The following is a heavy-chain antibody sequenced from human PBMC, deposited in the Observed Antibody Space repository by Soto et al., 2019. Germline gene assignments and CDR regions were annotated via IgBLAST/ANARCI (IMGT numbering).Heavy chain of an antibody. CDR2: IYWDGDK. CDR3: ARIHAGPTEPYYYYYGMDV. J-gene: IGHJ6*02. V-gene: IGHV2-5*02. D-gene: IGHD5-18*01. Sequence: GSGPTLVNPTQTLTLTCTFSGFSLTSDVAVGWIRQPPGKALEWLALIYWDGDKRYSPSLKSRLTITEDTSRNQVVLMMTNMDPVDAGTYYCARIHAGPTEPYYYYYGMDVWGQGTTVTVSS. CDR1: GFSLTSDVA.